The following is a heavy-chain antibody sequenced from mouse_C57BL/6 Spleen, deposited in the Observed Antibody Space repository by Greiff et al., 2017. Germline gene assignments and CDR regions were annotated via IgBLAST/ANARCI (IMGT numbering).Heavy chain of an antibody. V-gene: IGHV1-54*01. CDR1: GYAFTNYL. CDR3: ARGGYGSSYVDYYAMDD. CDR2: INPGSGGT. Sequence: QVQLQQSGAELVRPGTSVKVSCKASGYAFTNYLIEWVKQRPGQGLEWIGVINPGSGGTNYNEKFKGKATLTADKSSSTAYMQLSSLTSEDSAVYFCARGGYGSSYVDYYAMDDWGQGTSVTVSS. J-gene: IGHJ4*01. D-gene: IGHD1-1*01.